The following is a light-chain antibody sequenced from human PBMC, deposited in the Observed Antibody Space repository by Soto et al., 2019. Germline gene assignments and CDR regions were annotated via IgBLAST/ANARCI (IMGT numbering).Light chain of an antibody. Sequence: IVMTQSPATLSVSPGERATISCRASQSVSSSLAWYPQKPGQAPRLLIYGASIRATGIPARFSGIGSGTEFTLTNNSLQSEDFAIYYCQQYNIWPRAFGQGTKVQI. CDR3: QQYNIWPRA. CDR1: QSVSSS. CDR2: GAS. J-gene: IGKJ1*01. V-gene: IGKV3-15*01.